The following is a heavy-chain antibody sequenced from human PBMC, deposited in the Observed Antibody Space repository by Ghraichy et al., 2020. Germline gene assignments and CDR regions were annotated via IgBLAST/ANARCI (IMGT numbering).Heavy chain of an antibody. CDR3: ARHLLGPDDSRSYYYYGMDV. CDR1: GYSFTSYW. D-gene: IGHD3-22*01. Sequence: GESLNISCKGSGYSFTSYWIGWVRQMPGKGLEWMGIIYPGDSDTRYSPSFQGQVTISADKSISTAYLQWSSLKASDTAMYYCARHLLGPDDSRSYYYYGMDVWGQGTTVTVSS. CDR2: IYPGDSDT. J-gene: IGHJ6*02. V-gene: IGHV5-51*01.